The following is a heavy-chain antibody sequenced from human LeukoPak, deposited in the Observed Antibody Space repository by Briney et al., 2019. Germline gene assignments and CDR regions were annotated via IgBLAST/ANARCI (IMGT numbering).Heavy chain of an antibody. D-gene: IGHD3-22*01. Sequence: ASVKVSCMASGYTFTGYYMHWVRQAPGQGLEWMGWINPNSGGTNYAQKFQGRVTMTRDTSISTAYMELSRLRSDDTAVYYCARGGRRYYYDSSGYSNLAPFDYWGQGTLVTVSS. CDR2: INPNSGGT. J-gene: IGHJ4*02. V-gene: IGHV1-2*02. CDR1: GYTFTGYY. CDR3: ARGGRRYYYDSSGYSNLAPFDY.